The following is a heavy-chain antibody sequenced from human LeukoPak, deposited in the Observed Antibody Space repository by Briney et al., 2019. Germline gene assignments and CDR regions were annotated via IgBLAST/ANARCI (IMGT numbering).Heavy chain of an antibody. D-gene: IGHD3-22*01. CDR1: GGSIGSSSYY. CDR2: VYYSGST. V-gene: IGHV4-39*07. J-gene: IGHJ4*02. CDR3: ARVGNSSGYYRLGYFDY. Sequence: SETLSLTCTVSGGSIGSSSYYWGWIRQPPGKGLEWIGSVYYSGSTYYNPSLKSRVTISVDTSKNQFSLKLSSVTAADTAVYYCARVGNSSGYYRLGYFDYWGQGTLVTVSS.